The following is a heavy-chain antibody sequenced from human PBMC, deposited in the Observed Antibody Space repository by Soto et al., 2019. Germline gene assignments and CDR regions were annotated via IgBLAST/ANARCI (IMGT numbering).Heavy chain of an antibody. Sequence: QVQLQQWGAGLLKPSETLSLTCAVYGGSFSGYYWSWIRQPPGKGLEWIGEINHSGSTNYNPSLKSRVTRSVDTSKNQFSLKLSSVTAADTAVYYCARGVVVVVAATRCHYMDVWGKGTTVTVSS. J-gene: IGHJ6*03. D-gene: IGHD2-15*01. V-gene: IGHV4-34*01. CDR3: ARGVVVVVAATRCHYMDV. CDR2: INHSGST. CDR1: GGSFSGYY.